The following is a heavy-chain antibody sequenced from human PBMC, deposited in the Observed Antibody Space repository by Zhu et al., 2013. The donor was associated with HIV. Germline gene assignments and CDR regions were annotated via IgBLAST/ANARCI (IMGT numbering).Heavy chain of an antibody. Sequence: QVQLVQSGAEVKKPGASVKVSCKASGYTFTSYGISWVRQAPGQGLEWMGWISAYNGNTNYAQKLQGRVTMTTDTSTSTAYMELRSLRSDDTAVYYCARVRDQQWLVRARIDAFDIWGQGTMVTVSS. CDR3: ARVRDQQWLVRARIDAFDI. D-gene: IGHD6-19*01. V-gene: IGHV1-18*01. CDR2: ISAYNGNT. CDR1: GYTFTSYG. J-gene: IGHJ3*02.